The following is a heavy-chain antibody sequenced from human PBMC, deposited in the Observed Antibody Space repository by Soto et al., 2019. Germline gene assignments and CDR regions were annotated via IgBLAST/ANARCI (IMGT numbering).Heavy chain of an antibody. CDR2: IYYSGST. V-gene: IGHV4-59*01. D-gene: IGHD2-2*01. J-gene: IGHJ4*01. CDR3: AIEGCSNSIPSDTDFDT. Sequence: PSETLSLTCTVSGRSISSYYWSWIRQPPGKGLEWIGYIYYSGSTNYNPSLKSRVTISVDTSKNQFSLKLSSVTAADTAGYYCAIEGCSNSIPSDTDFDTWCQ. CDR1: GRSISSYY.